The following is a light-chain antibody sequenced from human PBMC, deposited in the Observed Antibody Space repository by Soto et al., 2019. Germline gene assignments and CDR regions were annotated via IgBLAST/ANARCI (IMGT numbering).Light chain of an antibody. Sequence: DIPMTQSPSTLSASVGDRVTITCRASQSISSWLAWYQQKPGKAPKLLIYDASRLESGVPSRFSGSGSGTEFTLTISSLQPDDFAAYYCQQYNSYSWTFGQGTKVEIK. J-gene: IGKJ1*01. CDR3: QQYNSYSWT. V-gene: IGKV1-5*01. CDR1: QSISSW. CDR2: DAS.